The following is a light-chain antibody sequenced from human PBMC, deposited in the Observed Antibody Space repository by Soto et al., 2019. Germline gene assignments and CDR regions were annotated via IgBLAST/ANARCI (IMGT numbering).Light chain of an antibody. CDR2: DNN. Sequence: QSVLTQPPSVSAAPGQRVTISCSGSSFNIGNNYVSWYQHLPGTAPKLLIYDNNKRASVIPDRISGSKSGTSATLGISGLQTGDEADYYCGTWDSSLTAGVFGGGTKLTVL. CDR3: GTWDSSLTAGV. V-gene: IGLV1-51*01. J-gene: IGLJ2*01. CDR1: SFNIGNNY.